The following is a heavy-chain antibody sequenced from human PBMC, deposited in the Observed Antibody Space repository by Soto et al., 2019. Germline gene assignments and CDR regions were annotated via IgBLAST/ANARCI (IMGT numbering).Heavy chain of an antibody. CDR1: GFTFSSYA. V-gene: IGHV3-30-3*01. Sequence: PGGSLRLCGAASGFTFSSYAMHWVLQATGKWLEWVAVIAYDGSNKYYADSLTGRFTISRDNSKNTLYLQMNSLRAEDTAVYYCARDLTMVRGVIMGSLDYWGQGTLVTVSS. CDR3: ARDLTMVRGVIMGSLDY. CDR2: IAYDGSNK. D-gene: IGHD3-10*01. J-gene: IGHJ4*02.